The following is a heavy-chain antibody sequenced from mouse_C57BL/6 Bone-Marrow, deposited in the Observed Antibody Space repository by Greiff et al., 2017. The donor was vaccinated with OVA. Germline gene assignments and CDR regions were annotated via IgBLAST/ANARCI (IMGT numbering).Heavy chain of an antibody. CDR1: GYTFTSYW. CDR2: IDPSDSYT. J-gene: IGHJ3*01. Sequence: VQLQQSGAKLVKPGASVKLSCKASGYTFTSYWMQWVKQRPGQGLEWIGEIDPSDSYTNYNQKFKGKATLTVDTSSSTAYMQLSSLTSEDSAVYYCARRFAYWGQGTLVTVSA. CDR3: ARRFAY. V-gene: IGHV1-50*01.